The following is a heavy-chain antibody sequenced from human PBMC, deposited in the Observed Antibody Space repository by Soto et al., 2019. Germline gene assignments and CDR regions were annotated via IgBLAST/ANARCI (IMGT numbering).Heavy chain of an antibody. CDR1: GFTFSSSG. CDR2: ITHDVNNR. CDR3: VRKRKCSMGVCYKGYSFGMDV. J-gene: IGHJ6*02. Sequence: PGGPLRLSCAVSGFTFSSSGMHWGRKGPGKGLECVAVITHDVNNRYYAASVKDRFKISRENSHNTLYLQVNNHRAEETAVYYCVRKRKCSMGVCYKGYSFGMDVWGQGTTVTVSS. D-gene: IGHD2-2*02. V-gene: IGHV3-30*03.